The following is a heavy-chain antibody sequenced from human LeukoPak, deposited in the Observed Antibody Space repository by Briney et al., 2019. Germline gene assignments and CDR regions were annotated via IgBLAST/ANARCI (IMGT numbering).Heavy chain of an antibody. Sequence: GGSLRLSCAASGFTFSSYAMSWVRQAPGKGLEWVSAISGSGGSTYYADSVKGRFAISRDNSKNTLYLQMDSLRAGDTALYYCAKGDYCSSTSCPLGYWGQGTLVTVSS. J-gene: IGHJ4*02. CDR2: ISGSGGST. CDR3: AKGDYCSSTSCPLGY. CDR1: GFTFSSYA. V-gene: IGHV3-23*01. D-gene: IGHD2-2*01.